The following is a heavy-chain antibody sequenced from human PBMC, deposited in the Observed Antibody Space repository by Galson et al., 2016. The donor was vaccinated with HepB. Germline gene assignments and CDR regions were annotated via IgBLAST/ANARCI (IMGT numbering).Heavy chain of an antibody. Sequence: SVKVSCRASGYTFTTFGISWVRQAPGQGLEWMGWISGNKGNTNYAQKLQGRVTMTTDTSTSTAYLELRRLRSEDSAVYYFARDRLCRVASCYPFPDYWGHGTLVIVSS. V-gene: IGHV1-18*01. D-gene: IGHD2-15*01. CDR1: GYTFTTFG. J-gene: IGHJ4*01. CDR3: ARDRLCRVASCYPFPDY. CDR2: ISGNKGNT.